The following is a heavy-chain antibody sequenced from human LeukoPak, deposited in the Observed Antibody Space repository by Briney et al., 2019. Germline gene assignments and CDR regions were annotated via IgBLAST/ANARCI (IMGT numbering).Heavy chain of an antibody. D-gene: IGHD3-22*01. CDR2: MFYVGDT. CDR1: GGSISSSSYY. CDR3: ARFDGSVYAPFDY. Sequence: SETLSLTCTVSGGSISSSSYYWGWIRQPPGKELQWIGNMFYVGDTYYNPSLKSRLTMSVDTSKNQLYLRLGSVTAADTAVYYCARFDGSVYAPFDYWGQGIQVIVSS. V-gene: IGHV4-39*01. J-gene: IGHJ4*02.